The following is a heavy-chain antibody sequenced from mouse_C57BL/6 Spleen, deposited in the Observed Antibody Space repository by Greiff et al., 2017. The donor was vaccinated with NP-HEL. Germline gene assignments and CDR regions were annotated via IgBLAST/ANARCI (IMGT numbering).Heavy chain of an antibody. V-gene: IGHV5-17*01. J-gene: IGHJ4*01. CDR3: AREAYYGALMDY. D-gene: IGHD2-10*01. CDR1: GFTFSDYG. CDR2: ISSGSSTI. Sequence: EVKLMESGGGLVKPGGSLKLSCAASGFTFSDYGMHWVRQAPEKGLEWVAYISSGSSTIYYADTVKGRFPISRDNAKNTLFLQMTSLRSEDTAMYYCAREAYYGALMDYWGQGTSVTVSS.